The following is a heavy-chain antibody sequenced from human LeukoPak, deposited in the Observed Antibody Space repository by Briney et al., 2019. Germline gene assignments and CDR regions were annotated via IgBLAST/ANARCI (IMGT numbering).Heavy chain of an antibody. Sequence: GGSLRLSCVASGFTFSSYAMSWVRQAPGKGLEWVSSISGSGGSTYYADSVKGRFTISRDNSKNTLYLQMNSLRAEDTAVYYCAKDQGSYGYSFVDYWGQGTLVTVSS. D-gene: IGHD5-18*01. CDR1: GFTFSSYA. CDR2: ISGSGGST. V-gene: IGHV3-23*01. CDR3: AKDQGSYGYSFVDY. J-gene: IGHJ4*02.